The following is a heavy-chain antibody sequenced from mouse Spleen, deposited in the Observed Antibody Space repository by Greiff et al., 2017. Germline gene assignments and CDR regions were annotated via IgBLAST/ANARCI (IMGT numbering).Heavy chain of an antibody. J-gene: IGHJ3*01. CDR3: TTEDDGSYPWFAY. D-gene: IGHD1-1*02. CDR1: GFNIKDYY. Sequence: VQLQQSGAELVRPGASVKLSCTASGFNIKDYYMHWVKQRPEQGLEWIGRIDPEDGDTEYAPKFQGKATMTADTSSNTAYLQLSSLTSEDTAVYYCTTEDDGSYPWFAYWGQGTLVTVSA. V-gene: IGHV14-1*01. CDR2: IDPEDGDT.